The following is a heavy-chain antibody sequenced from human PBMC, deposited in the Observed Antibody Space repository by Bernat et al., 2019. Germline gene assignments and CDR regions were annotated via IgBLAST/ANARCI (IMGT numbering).Heavy chain of an antibody. J-gene: IGHJ3*01. V-gene: IGHV3-53*04. D-gene: IGHD4-17*01. CDR2: VSNGGHT. CDR3: AGSVTTPGGFDV. CDR1: GITVTSYY. Sequence: EVQLEESGGGLVQPGGSLRLSCAVSGITVTSYYMSWVRQAPGKGLEWVSVVSNGGHTYYTDTVKGRFTVFRHNSNNTLSIQMNSLRLEDTAVYYCAGSVTTPGGFDVWGQGAMVTVSS.